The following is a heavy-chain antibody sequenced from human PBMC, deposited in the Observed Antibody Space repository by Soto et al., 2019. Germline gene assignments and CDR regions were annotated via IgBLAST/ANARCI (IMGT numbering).Heavy chain of an antibody. CDR2: INAGNGNT. D-gene: IGHD3-10*01. V-gene: IGHV1-3*01. CDR1: GYTFTNYA. Sequence: QVQLVQSGAEVKKPGASVTVSCKASGYTFTNYAMHWVRQAHGQRLEWMGWINAGNGNTKYSQKFQGRVTITRDTSASTASIELSSLRSEDTAVYYCGRGSGRNWFDPWGQGTLVTAS. CDR3: GRGSGRNWFDP. J-gene: IGHJ5*02.